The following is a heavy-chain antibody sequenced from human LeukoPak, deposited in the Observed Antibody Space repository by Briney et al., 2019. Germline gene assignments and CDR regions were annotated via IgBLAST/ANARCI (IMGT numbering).Heavy chain of an antibody. CDR2: INPNSGGT. CDR1: GYTFTGYY. D-gene: IGHD3-3*02. CDR3: VTGRTIFYYYMDV. J-gene: IGHJ6*03. V-gene: IGHV1-2*02. Sequence: GPVKVSCKASGYTFTGYYIHWVRQAPGQGLEWMGWINPNSGGTNYAQKFQGRVTMTRDTSISTAYMELSRLRSDDTAVYYCVTGRTIFYYYMDVWDKGTTVTISS.